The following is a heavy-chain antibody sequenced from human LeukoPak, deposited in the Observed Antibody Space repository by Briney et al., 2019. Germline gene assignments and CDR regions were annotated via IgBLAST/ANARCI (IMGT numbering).Heavy chain of an antibody. J-gene: IGHJ4*02. CDR3: AREIVSAVAGNFDY. Sequence: GGSLRLSCAASGFTFSNYEMNWVRQAPGKGLEWVSYISSSGSTRTYADSVKGRFTISRDNAKNSLCLEMNSLRAEDTAVYYCAREIVSAVAGNFDYWGQGTLVTVSS. CDR2: ISSSGSTR. D-gene: IGHD6-19*01. V-gene: IGHV3-48*03. CDR1: GFTFSNYE.